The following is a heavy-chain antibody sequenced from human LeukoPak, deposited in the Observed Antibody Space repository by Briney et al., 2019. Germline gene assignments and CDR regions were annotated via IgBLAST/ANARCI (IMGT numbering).Heavy chain of an antibody. CDR1: GGSITSSTYY. CDR3: AREGGPYRPLDY. J-gene: IGHJ4*02. V-gene: IGHV4-39*02. Sequence: PSETLSLTCTVSGGSITSSTYYWGWLRQPPGRGLEWIATIYYTGSTNYNPSLKSRVTISVDTSKNQFSLKLTSVTAADTAVYYCAREGGPYRPLDYSGQGTLVTVSS. CDR2: IYYTGST.